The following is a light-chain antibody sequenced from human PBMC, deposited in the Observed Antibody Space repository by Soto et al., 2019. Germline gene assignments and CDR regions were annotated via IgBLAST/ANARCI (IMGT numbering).Light chain of an antibody. Sequence: IVLTQSPATLSLSPGERATLSCRASQSLSSNFLAWYQQKPGQPPRLLIYDSSTRATGFPDRFSRSGSETQFTLTIIRLEPEDFAVYYCEQDDISPWTFGQGTKLEIK. CDR1: QSLSSNF. J-gene: IGKJ1*01. CDR2: DSS. V-gene: IGKV3-20*01. CDR3: EQDDISPWT.